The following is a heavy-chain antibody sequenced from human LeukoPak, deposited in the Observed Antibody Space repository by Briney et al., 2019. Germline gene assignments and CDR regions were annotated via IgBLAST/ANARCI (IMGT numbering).Heavy chain of an antibody. V-gene: IGHV3-7*05. J-gene: IGHJ1*01. CDR2: IKQDGSEK. CDR3: ARRDWTEVEYFQH. CDR1: GFTFTTYW. D-gene: IGHD1-1*01. Sequence: PGGSLRLSCAASGFTFTTYWMAWVRQAPGKGLEWVANIKQDGSEKYYVDSVKGRFTISRDNAENSLYLQMNRLRAEDTAVYYCARRDWTEVEYFQHWGQGTLVTVSS.